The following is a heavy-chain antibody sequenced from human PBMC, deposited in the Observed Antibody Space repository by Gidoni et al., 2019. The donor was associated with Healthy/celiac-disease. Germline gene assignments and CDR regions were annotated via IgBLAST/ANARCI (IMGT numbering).Heavy chain of an antibody. V-gene: IGHV3-30-3*01. J-gene: IGHJ6*02. CDR3: ARVLAAALYGMDV. Sequence: QVQLVESGGCVVQPGLSLRLSCAASGFTFICYAMPGVRQGPGKGLGWVAVISYDGSNKYYADSVKGRFTISRENSKNTLYLKMNSLRAEDTAVYYCARVLAAALYGMDVWGQGTTVTVSS. D-gene: IGHD6-13*01. CDR2: ISYDGSNK. CDR1: GFTFICYA.